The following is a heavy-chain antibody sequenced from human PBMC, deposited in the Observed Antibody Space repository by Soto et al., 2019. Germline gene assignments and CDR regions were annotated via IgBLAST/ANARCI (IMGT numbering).Heavy chain of an antibody. V-gene: IGHV3-30-3*01. CDR1: GFTFSSYA. Sequence: QVQLVESGGGVVQPGRSLRLSCAASGFTFSSYAMHWVRQAPGKGLEWVAVISYDGSNKYYADSVKGRFTISRDNSKNPLYLQMNSLRAEDTAVYYCARAPSSSSTPDYWGQGTLVTVSS. J-gene: IGHJ4*02. CDR2: ISYDGSNK. CDR3: ARAPSSSSTPDY. D-gene: IGHD6-13*01.